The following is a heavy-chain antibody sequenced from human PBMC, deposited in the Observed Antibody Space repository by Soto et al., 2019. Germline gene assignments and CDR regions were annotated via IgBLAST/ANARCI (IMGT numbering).Heavy chain of an antibody. D-gene: IGHD2-15*01. CDR3: AREENCRGGTCYSEYFHH. CDR2: VNPSGGSA. CDR1: GYIFTAYS. J-gene: IGHJ1*01. Sequence: GASVEVSCKTSGYIFTAYSMHWVRQAPGQGLEWMGVVNPSGGSAHYAQSFEGRVTLTRDTSTSTFYMELGSLRSEDTAVYYCAREENCRGGTCYSEYFHHWGQGTLVTVSS. V-gene: IGHV1-46*01.